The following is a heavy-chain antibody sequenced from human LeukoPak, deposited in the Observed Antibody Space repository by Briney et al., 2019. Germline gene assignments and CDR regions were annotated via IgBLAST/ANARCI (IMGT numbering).Heavy chain of an antibody. CDR3: TTIPNSLTMVRGLTGPTFED. D-gene: IGHD3-10*01. V-gene: IGHV3-15*01. CDR2: IRGKADGGTT. CDR1: GFTLTNAW. Sequence: GGSLRLSCATSGFTLTNAWLIWVRQAPGKGLEWLGRIRGKADGGTTDYAAPVKGRFTISRDDSKNTLFLQMNSLKTEDTAVYYCTTIPNSLTMVRGLTGPTFEDWGQGTLVTVSS. J-gene: IGHJ4*02.